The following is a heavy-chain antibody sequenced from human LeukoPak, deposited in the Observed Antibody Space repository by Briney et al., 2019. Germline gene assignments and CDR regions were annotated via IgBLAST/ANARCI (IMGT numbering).Heavy chain of an antibody. D-gene: IGHD2-21*02. CDR1: GFIFNNYI. Sequence: PGGSLRLSCAVSGFIFNNYIMNWVRQAPGKGLEWVGRIKSKTDGGTTDYAAPVKGRFTISRDDSKNTLYLQMNSLKTEDTAVYYCTSSVYCGGDCARDYWGQGTLVTVSS. J-gene: IGHJ4*02. CDR3: TSSVYCGGDCARDY. CDR2: IKSKTDGGTT. V-gene: IGHV3-15*01.